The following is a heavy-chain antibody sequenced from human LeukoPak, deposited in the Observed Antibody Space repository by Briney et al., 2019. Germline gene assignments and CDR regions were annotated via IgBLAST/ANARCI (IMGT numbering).Heavy chain of an antibody. V-gene: IGHV3-30*18. CDR1: GFSVNNNY. CDR2: ISYDGSNK. Sequence: GGTLRLSCAAYGFSVNNNYMNWVRQAPGKGLEWVAVISYDGSNKYYADSVKGRFTISRDNSKNTLYLQMNSLRAEDTAVFYCAKDYWTGYYESFDYWGQGTLVTVSS. CDR3: AKDYWTGYYESFDY. D-gene: IGHD3/OR15-3a*01. J-gene: IGHJ4*02.